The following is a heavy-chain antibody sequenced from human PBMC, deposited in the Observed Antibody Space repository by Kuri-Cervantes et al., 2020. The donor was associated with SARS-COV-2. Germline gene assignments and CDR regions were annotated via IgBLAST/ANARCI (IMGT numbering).Heavy chain of an antibody. V-gene: IGHV4-59*01. J-gene: IGHJ4*02. CDR3: ARYPFDY. D-gene: IGHD2-2*01. CDR1: GGSISSYY. CDR2: IYYSGST. Sequence: GSLRLSCTVSGGSISSYYWSWIRQPPGKGLEWIGYIYYSGSTNYNPSLKSRVTISVDTSKNQFSLKLSSVTAADTAVYYCARYPFDYWGQGTLVTVSS.